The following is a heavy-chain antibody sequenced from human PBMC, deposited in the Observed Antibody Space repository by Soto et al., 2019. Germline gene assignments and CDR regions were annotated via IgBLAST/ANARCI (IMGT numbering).Heavy chain of an antibody. D-gene: IGHD6-19*01. Sequence: LSLTCAVYGGSFSGYYWSWIRQPPGKGLEWIGEINHSGSTNYNPSLKSRVTISVDTSKNQFSLKLSSVTAADTAVYYCAREGWTSEGYGMDVWGQGTTVTVSS. V-gene: IGHV4-34*01. J-gene: IGHJ6*02. CDR3: AREGWTSEGYGMDV. CDR2: INHSGST. CDR1: GGSFSGYY.